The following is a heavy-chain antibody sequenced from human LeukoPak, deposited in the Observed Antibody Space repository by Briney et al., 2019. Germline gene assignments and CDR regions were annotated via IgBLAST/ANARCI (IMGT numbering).Heavy chain of an antibody. V-gene: IGHV1-69*06. J-gene: IGHJ5*02. CDR3: ARDSGTTGEVKFDP. D-gene: IGHD3-10*01. CDR2: IIPIFGTA. CDR1: GGTFSSYA. Sequence: RASVKVSCKASGGTFSSYAISWVRQAPGQGLEWMGGIIPIFGTANYAQKFQGRVTITADKSTSTAYMELSSLRSEDTAIYYCARDSGTTGEVKFDPWGQGILVTVSS.